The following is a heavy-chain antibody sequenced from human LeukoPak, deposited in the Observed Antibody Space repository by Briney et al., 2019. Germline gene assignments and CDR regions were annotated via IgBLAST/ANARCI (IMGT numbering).Heavy chain of an antibody. CDR3: ARGVGGRDY. CDR2: ISYDGSNK. J-gene: IGHJ4*02. D-gene: IGHD1-26*01. Sequence: GGSLRLSCVASGFTFSSYAMHWVRQAPGKGLEWVAVISYDGSNKYYADSVKGRFTISRDNSKNTLYLQMNSLRAEDTAVYYCARGVGGRDYWGQGTLVTVSS. V-gene: IGHV3-30*04. CDR1: GFTFSSYA.